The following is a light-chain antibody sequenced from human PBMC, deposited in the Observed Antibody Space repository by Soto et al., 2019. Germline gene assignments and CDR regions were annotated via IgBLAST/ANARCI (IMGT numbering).Light chain of an antibody. CDR2: AAS. CDR1: QGISNY. Sequence: DIQMTQSPSSLSASVGDRVTITCRASQGISNYLAWYQQKPGKVPKLLIYAASTLQSGVPSRFNGSGSGTDFTLTISSLRPEDVATYYCQKYNNALFTFGQVTRLEIK. J-gene: IGKJ5*01. V-gene: IGKV1-27*01. CDR3: QKYNNALFT.